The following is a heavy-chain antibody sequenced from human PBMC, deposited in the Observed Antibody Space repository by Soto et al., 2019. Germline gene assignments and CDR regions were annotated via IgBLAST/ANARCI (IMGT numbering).Heavy chain of an antibody. Sequence: EVQLVESGGGLVQPGGSLRLSCAASGFTISGNAMNWVRQAPGGGLEWVSDISSSSTNIHYADSVRGRFTISRENAKNSLYLKMNSLRDEDTAVYRCARDLSWGSKWYYYMDVWGKGTTVTFSS. V-gene: IGHV3-48*02. CDR2: ISSSSTNI. J-gene: IGHJ6*03. D-gene: IGHD3-16*01. CDR1: GFTISGNA. CDR3: ARDLSWGSKWYYYMDV.